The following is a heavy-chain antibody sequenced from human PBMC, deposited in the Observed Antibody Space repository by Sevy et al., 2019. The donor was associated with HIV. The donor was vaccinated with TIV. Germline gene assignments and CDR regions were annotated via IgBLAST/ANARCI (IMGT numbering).Heavy chain of an antibody. D-gene: IGHD3-3*01. J-gene: IGHJ5*02. V-gene: IGHV1-69*13. CDR3: ASRGYYDFWSGYSSNWFDP. CDR1: GGTFSSYA. Sequence: ASVKVSCKASGGTFSSYAISWVRQAPGQGLEWMGGIIPIFGTANYAQKFQGRVTITADESTSTAYMELSSLRSEDTAVYYCASRGYYDFWSGYSSNWFDPWGHGTLVTVSS. CDR2: IIPIFGTA.